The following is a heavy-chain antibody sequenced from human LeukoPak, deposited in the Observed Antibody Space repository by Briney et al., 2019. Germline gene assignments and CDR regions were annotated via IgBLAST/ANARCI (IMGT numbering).Heavy chain of an antibody. J-gene: IGHJ4*02. CDR3: ARTPLVGATTFDY. CDR2: IYYSGST. CDR1: GGSISSYY. Sequence: SETLPLTCTVSGGSISSYYWSWIRQPPGKGLEWIGYIYYSGSTNYNPSLKSRVTISVDTSKNQFSLKLSPVTAADTAVYYCARTPLVGATTFDYWGQGTLVTVSS. V-gene: IGHV4-59*01. D-gene: IGHD1-26*01.